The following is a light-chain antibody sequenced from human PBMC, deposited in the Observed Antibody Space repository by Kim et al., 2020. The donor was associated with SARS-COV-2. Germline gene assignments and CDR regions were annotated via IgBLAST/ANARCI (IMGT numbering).Light chain of an antibody. J-gene: IGLJ3*02. CDR2: GDT. Sequence: SYELTQPLSVSVALGQTARITCGGNNIVNKNVHWYQQKPGQAPVLVIYGDTNRPSGIPERLSGSNSGNTATLTISRAQAGDEADYYCQVWDNTWVVGGGT. CDR3: QVWDNTWV. CDR1: NIVNKN. V-gene: IGLV3-9*01.